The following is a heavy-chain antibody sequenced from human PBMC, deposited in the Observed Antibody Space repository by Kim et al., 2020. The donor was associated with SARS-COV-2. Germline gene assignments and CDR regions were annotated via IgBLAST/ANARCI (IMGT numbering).Heavy chain of an antibody. J-gene: IGHJ5*02. CDR3: AREGLTTRRHTVKWFDP. D-gene: IGHD4-17*01. CDR2: INHSGST. Sequence: SETLSLTCAVSGGSFSGYYWSWIRQPPGKGLEWIGEINHSGSTNYNPSLKSRVTISVDTSKNQFSLKLSSVTAADTAVYYCAREGLTTRRHTVKWFDPWGQGTLVTVSS. CDR1: GGSFSGYY. V-gene: IGHV4-34*01.